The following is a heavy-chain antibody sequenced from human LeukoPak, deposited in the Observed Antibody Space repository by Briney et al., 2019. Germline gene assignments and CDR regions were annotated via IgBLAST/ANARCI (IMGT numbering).Heavy chain of an antibody. V-gene: IGHV3-49*04. CDR3: TRGAYYDFWSATYYYYYMDV. CDR2: IRSKAYGGTT. J-gene: IGHJ6*03. D-gene: IGHD3-3*01. Sequence: GGSLRLSCTASGFTFGDYAMSWVRQAPGKGLEWVGFIRSKAYGGTTEYAASVKGRFTISRDDSKSIAYLQMNSLKTEDTAVYYCTRGAYYDFWSATYYYYYMDVWGKGTTVTVSS. CDR1: GFTFGDYA.